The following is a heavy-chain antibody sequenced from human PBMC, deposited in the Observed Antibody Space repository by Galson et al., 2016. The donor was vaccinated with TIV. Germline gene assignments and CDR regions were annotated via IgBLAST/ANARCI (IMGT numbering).Heavy chain of an antibody. Sequence: TLSLTCSVSGAFIRSGSYYWTWIRQPAGKGLEWLGRIYTSGSTDYNPSVKSRVTISIDSSNNHFSLKLNSVTAADTAVYSCARGGDGYNSRSLDALDIWGQGTMATVAS. D-gene: IGHD5-24*01. V-gene: IGHV4-61*02. CDR2: IYTSGST. CDR3: ARGGDGYNSRSLDALDI. J-gene: IGHJ3*02. CDR1: GAFIRSGSYY.